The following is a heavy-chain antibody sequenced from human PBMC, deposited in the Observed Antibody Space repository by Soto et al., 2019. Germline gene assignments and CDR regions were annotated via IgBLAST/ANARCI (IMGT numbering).Heavy chain of an antibody. J-gene: IGHJ4*02. V-gene: IGHV3-23*01. CDR3: AKRVEYSSSTHYFAY. CDR1: GFRFSGYA. CDR2: IGDSGGST. Sequence: PGGSLRLSCAASGFRFSGYAMSWVRQAPGKGLEWVSAIGDSGGSTYYADSVKGRFTISRDNSKNMLYLQMNSLRAEDTAVYYCAKRVEYSSSTHYFAYWGQGTLVPVSS. D-gene: IGHD6-6*01.